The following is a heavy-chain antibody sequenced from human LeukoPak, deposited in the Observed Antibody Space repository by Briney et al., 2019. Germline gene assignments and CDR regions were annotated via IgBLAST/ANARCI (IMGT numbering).Heavy chain of an antibody. Sequence: GGSLRLSCAASGFTFSSYTTSWVRQAPGKGLEWVSSISNSGFYIYYADSVKGRFVVSRDNANNSLYLQMNSLRDEYTAVYYCVTDGASDIWGQGTMVTVSS. CDR1: GFTFSSYT. CDR2: ISNSGFYI. J-gene: IGHJ3*02. V-gene: IGHV3-21*01. CDR3: VTDGASDI.